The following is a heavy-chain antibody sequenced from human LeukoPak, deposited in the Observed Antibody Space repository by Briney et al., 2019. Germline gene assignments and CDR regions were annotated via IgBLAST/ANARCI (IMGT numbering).Heavy chain of an antibody. CDR1: GFTFSTYG. D-gene: IGHD4-17*01. Sequence: GGSLRLSCAASGFTFSTYGMHWLRQAPGKGLEWVAVIYSCGSTYYADSVKGRFTIPRDNSKNTLYLQMNSLRAEDTAVYYCAKQGNTVDWYFDLWGRGTLVTVSS. CDR3: AKQGNTVDWYFDL. J-gene: IGHJ2*01. V-gene: IGHV3-NL1*01. CDR2: IYSCGST.